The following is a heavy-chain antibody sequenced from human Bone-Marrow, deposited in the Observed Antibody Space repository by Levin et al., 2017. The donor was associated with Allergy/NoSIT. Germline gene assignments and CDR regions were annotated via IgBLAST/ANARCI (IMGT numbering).Heavy chain of an antibody. CDR3: VREANDHLNDVFDV. CDR1: GYSFDDHA. D-gene: IGHD3-16*01. CDR2: TNSISGNS. Sequence: PVASVKVSCKASGYSFDDHAINWVRQAPGQGLEWMGWTNSISGNSMYAQDFRGRFVFSLDTSVNTAYLQISDLRAEDTALYYCVREANDHLNDVFDVWGQGTQVTVSS. V-gene: IGHV7-4-1*02. J-gene: IGHJ3*01.